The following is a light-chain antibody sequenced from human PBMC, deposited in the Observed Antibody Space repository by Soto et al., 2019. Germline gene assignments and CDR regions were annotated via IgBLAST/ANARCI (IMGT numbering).Light chain of an antibody. J-gene: IGKJ4*01. CDR2: AAS. CDR3: QQTNSFPLT. Sequence: DMQMTQSPSSVSASVGDRVTITCRASRGISSWLAWYQQKPGNAPKLLIYAASSLQSGVPSRFSGSGSGTDFTLTISSLQPEDFATYYCQQTNSFPLTFGGGTKVEIK. CDR1: RGISSW. V-gene: IGKV1-12*01.